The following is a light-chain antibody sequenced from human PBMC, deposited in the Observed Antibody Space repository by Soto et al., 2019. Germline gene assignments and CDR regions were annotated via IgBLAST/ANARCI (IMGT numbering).Light chain of an antibody. J-gene: IGKJ4*01. CDR3: QQRSNWPPT. CDR1: QIVSSN. Sequence: EIVMTQSPVTLSVSPGERVTLSCRASQIVSSNLAWYQQKPGQAPSLLIYGAFTRATGIPARFSGTGSGTEFTLTISSLQSEDFAVYYCQQRSNWPPTFGGGTKVEIK. CDR2: GAF. V-gene: IGKV3-15*01.